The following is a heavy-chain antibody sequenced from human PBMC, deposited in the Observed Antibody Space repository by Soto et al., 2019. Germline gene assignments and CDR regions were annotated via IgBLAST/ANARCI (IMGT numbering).Heavy chain of an antibody. CDR1: GGTFSSYA. D-gene: IGHD1-1*01. CDR3: AREGLESATGTVQWSMWFDP. V-gene: IGHV1-69*01. Sequence: QVQLVQSGAEVQKPGSSVRVSCKASGGTFSSYAINWVRQAPGQGLEWMGGIIPIFGTANYAQNFQGRVTITADESTSTAYMELSSLRSGDTAVYYCAREGLESATGTVQWSMWFDPWGQGSLVTVSS. CDR2: IIPIFGTA. J-gene: IGHJ5*02.